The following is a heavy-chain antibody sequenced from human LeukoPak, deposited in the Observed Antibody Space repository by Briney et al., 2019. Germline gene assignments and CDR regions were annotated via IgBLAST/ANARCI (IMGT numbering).Heavy chain of an antibody. D-gene: IGHD2-2*01. CDR1: GYTFSAYQ. J-gene: IGHJ4*02. Sequence: ASVKVSCKASGYTFSAYQMNWVRQAPGQGLEWMGWINPNSGDKSYAQKFQGRVTMTRDTSIGTAYMELSRLTSDDTAVYYCAREGLYCSSDSCYLIYWGQGTLVTVSS. CDR3: AREGLYCSSDSCYLIY. CDR2: INPNSGDK. V-gene: IGHV1-2*02.